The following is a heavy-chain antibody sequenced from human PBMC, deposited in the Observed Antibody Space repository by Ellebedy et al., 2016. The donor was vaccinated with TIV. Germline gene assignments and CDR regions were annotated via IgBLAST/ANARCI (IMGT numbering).Heavy chain of an antibody. CDR1: GFTFSTYD. J-gene: IGHJ6*02. CDR3: ARSSSSGWPDYYGMDV. V-gene: IGHV3-13*01. Sequence: GESLKISCAASGFTFSTYDMHWVRQATGKGPEWVSAIGSAGDTYYPGSVKGRFTISRENAKNSLYLQMNSLRAGDTAVYYCARSSSSGWPDYYGMDVWGQGTTVTVSS. CDR2: IGSAGDT. D-gene: IGHD6-19*01.